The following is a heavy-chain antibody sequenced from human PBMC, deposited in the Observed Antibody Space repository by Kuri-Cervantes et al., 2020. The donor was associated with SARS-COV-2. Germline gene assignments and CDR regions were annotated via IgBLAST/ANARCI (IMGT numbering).Heavy chain of an antibody. Sequence: GESLKISCAASGFTFSSYAMSWVRQAPGKGLEWVAFIRYDGSNKYYADSVKGRFTISRDNSKNTLYLQMNSLRAEDTAVYYCASLGGTSWHDYWGQGTLVTVSS. D-gene: IGHD2-2*01. CDR1: GFTFSSYA. CDR2: IRYDGSNK. CDR3: ASLGGTSWHDY. J-gene: IGHJ4*02. V-gene: IGHV3-30*02.